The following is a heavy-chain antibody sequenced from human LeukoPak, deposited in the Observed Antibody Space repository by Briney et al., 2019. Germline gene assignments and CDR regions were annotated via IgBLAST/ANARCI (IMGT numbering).Heavy chain of an antibody. V-gene: IGHV4-59*01. CDR1: GASIDSYY. D-gene: IGHD6-13*01. CDR2: IYYSGST. CDR3: ARVTGYMVEDYFDY. J-gene: IGHJ4*02. Sequence: PSETLSLTCTISGASIDSYYWSWIRQPPGKGLEWIGYIYYSGSTNYNPSLKSRVTISVDTSKNQFSLRLSSVTAADTALYYCARVTGYMVEDYFDYWGQGTLVTVSS.